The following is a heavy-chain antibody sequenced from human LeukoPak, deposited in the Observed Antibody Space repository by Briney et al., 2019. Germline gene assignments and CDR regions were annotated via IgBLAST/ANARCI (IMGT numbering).Heavy chain of an antibody. J-gene: IGHJ6*03. CDR2: IYTSDNT. CDR1: DGSISGYY. V-gene: IGHV4-4*07. D-gene: IGHD2-2*01. Sequence: SETLSLTCTVSDGSISGYYWTWIRQPAEKGLEWIGRIYTSDNTIYNPSLRSRVTMSVDTSKNQFSLKLRSVTAADTAVYRCARGFVPAGMARYHYMDVWGKGTTVTVSS. CDR3: ARGFVPAGMARYHYMDV.